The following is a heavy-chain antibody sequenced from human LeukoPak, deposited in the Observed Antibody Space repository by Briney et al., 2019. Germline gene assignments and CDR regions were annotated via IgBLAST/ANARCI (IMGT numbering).Heavy chain of an antibody. Sequence: SETLSLSCTVSGGSISSSSYYWGWIRQPQGKGLEWIVSIYYSGSTDYNPSLKSRVTISVDTSKNEFSLKLSSVTAADTAVYYCARDVLLWFGEKPSFDSWGEGTLVTVSS. CDR1: GGSISSSSYY. V-gene: IGHV4-39*07. CDR2: IYYSGST. D-gene: IGHD3-10*01. CDR3: ARDVLLWFGEKPSFDS. J-gene: IGHJ5*01.